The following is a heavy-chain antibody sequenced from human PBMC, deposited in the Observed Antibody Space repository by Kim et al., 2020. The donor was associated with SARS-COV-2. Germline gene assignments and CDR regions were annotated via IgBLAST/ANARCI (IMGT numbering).Heavy chain of an antibody. D-gene: IGHD3-10*01. CDR2: IIPIFGTA. Sequence: SVKVSCKASGGTFSSYAISWVRQAPGQGLEWMGGIIPIFGTANYAQKFQGRVTITADESTSTAYMELSSLRSEDTAVYYCARVVGYYYGSGSYHPRGAFDIWGQGTMVTVSS. CDR3: ARVVGYYYGSGSYHPRGAFDI. V-gene: IGHV1-69*13. J-gene: IGHJ3*02. CDR1: GGTFSSYA.